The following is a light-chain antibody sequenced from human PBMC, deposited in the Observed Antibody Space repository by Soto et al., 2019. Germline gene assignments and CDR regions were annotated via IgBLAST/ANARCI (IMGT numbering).Light chain of an antibody. J-gene: IGKJ5*01. CDR2: GAS. CDR1: QSVSSSF. V-gene: IGKV3-20*01. Sequence: EIVLTQSPAILSVSPGERATLSCRASQSVSSSFLAWYQQKPGQAPRLLIYGASRRAPGIPDTFSGSGSGTDFTLTISRLEPGDFAVYYCQHFGGTTFTFGQGTRLEI. CDR3: QHFGGTTFT.